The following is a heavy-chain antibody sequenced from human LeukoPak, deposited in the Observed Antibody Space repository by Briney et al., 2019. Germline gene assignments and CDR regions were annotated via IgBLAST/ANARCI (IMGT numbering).Heavy chain of an antibody. CDR1: GGSISSYY. V-gene: IGHV4-59*01. Sequence: SETLSLTCTVSGGSISSYYWSWIRQPPGKGLEWIGNIYYSGNTNYNPSLKSRVTISVDTSKNQFSLKLSSVTAADTAVYYCARYYCSSTICSHFDYWGQGTLVTVSS. J-gene: IGHJ4*02. CDR3: ARYYCSSTICSHFDY. D-gene: IGHD2-2*01. CDR2: IYYSGNT.